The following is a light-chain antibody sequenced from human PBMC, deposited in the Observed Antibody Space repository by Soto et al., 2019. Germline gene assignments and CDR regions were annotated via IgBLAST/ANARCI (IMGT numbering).Light chain of an antibody. J-gene: IGKJ1*01. Sequence: DIRMTQSASTLSASLGDRVTITWRASQSISTWLAWYQQKPGKAPKLLIYDASGLESGVPSRFSGSGYGTEFNLTISSLQTDDFATYYCQQYNSYSRTFGQGTKVDIK. V-gene: IGKV1-5*01. CDR3: QQYNSYSRT. CDR2: DAS. CDR1: QSISTW.